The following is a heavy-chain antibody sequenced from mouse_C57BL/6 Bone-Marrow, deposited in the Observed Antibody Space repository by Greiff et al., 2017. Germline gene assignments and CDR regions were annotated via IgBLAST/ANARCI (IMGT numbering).Heavy chain of an antibody. V-gene: IGHV1-55*01. CDR1: GYTFTSYW. CDR3: AIPYYSNFWYFDV. J-gene: IGHJ1*03. CDR2: IYPGSGST. D-gene: IGHD2-5*01. Sequence: QVQLQQPGAELVKPGASVKMSCKASGYTFTSYWITWVKQRPGQGLEWRGDIYPGSGSTNYNEKFKSKATLTVDTSSSTAYMQLISLTSEDSAVYYCAIPYYSNFWYFDVWGTGTTVTVSS.